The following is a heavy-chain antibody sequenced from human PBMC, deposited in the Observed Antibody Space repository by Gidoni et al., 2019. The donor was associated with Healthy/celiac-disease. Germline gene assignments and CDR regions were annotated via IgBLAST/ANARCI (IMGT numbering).Heavy chain of an antibody. CDR3: ARGRGYSGYDTPRFDY. CDR2: IIPILGIA. CDR1: GGTFSSYA. D-gene: IGHD5-12*01. J-gene: IGHJ4*02. Sequence: QVQLVQSGAEVKKPGSSVKVSCKASGGTFSSYAISWVRQAPGHGLEWMGRIIPILGIANYAQKFQGRVTITADKSTSTAYMELSSLRSEDTAVYYCARGRGYSGYDTPRFDYWGQGTLVTVSS. V-gene: IGHV1-69*04.